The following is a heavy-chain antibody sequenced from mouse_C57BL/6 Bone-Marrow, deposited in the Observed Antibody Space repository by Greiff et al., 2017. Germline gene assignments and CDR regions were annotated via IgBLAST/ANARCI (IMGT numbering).Heavy chain of an antibody. D-gene: IGHD1-1*01. J-gene: IGHJ4*01. CDR2: IWSGGST. V-gene: IGHV2-2*01. CDR1: GFSLTSYG. Sequence: VKLVESGPGLVQPSQSLSITCTVSGFSLTSYGVHWVRQSPGKGLEWLGVIWSGGSTDYNAAFISRLSISKDNSKSQVFFKMNSLQADDTAIYYCARSYYGSSHYYAMDYWGQGTSVTVSS. CDR3: ARSYYGSSHYYAMDY.